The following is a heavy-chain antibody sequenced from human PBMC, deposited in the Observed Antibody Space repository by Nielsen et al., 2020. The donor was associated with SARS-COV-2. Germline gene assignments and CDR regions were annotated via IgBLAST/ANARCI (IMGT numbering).Heavy chain of an antibody. CDR3: VRDRGSGWSRGRNYNYFGMDV. CDR2: IWYDGSNK. Sequence: GESLKISCAASGFTFSSYGMHWVRQAPGKGLEWVAVIWYDGSNKYYADSVKGRFTISRDNSKNTLYLQMNSLRAEDTAVYYCVRDRGSGWSRGRNYNYFGMDVWGQGTTVTVSS. V-gene: IGHV3-33*01. J-gene: IGHJ6*02. CDR1: GFTFSSYG. D-gene: IGHD6-19*01.